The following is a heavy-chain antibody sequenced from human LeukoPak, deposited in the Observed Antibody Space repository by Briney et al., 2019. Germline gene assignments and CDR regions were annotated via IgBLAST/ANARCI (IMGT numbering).Heavy chain of an antibody. CDR1: GYNFTSYW. D-gene: IGHD5-18*01. V-gene: IGHV5-51*01. Sequence: GESLQISCKGSGYNFTSYWIGWVRQLPGKGLEWMGIIYPGDSDTRYSPSFQGQVTISADKSISTAYLQWSSLKASDTAMYYCARRDLGYSYDRLGDWFDPWGQGTLVTVSS. J-gene: IGHJ5*02. CDR2: IYPGDSDT. CDR3: ARRDLGYSYDRLGDWFDP.